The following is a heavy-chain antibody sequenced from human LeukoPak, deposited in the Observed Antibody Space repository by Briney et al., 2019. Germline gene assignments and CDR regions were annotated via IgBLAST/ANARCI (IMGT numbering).Heavy chain of an antibody. V-gene: IGHV3-23*01. D-gene: IGHD4-11*01. CDR2: ISDGGGIT. J-gene: IGHJ3*02. CDR3: ARGGDYDAFGI. CDR1: EFTFSSYA. Sequence: GGSLRLSCAASEFTFSSYAMTWVGQVPGKGLEGVSTISDGGGITYYSDSVEGRFTISRDNSKSTLYLQMNSLRGEDTALYYCARGGDYDAFGIWGQGTMVTVSS.